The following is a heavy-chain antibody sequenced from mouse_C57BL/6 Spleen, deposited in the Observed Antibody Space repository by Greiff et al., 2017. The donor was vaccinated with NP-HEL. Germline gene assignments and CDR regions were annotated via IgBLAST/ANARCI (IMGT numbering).Heavy chain of an antibody. CDR1: GYTFTSYG. Sequence: VKLQESGAELARPGASVKLSCKASGYTFTSYGISWVKQRTGQGLEWIGEIYPRSGNTYYNEKFKGKATLTADKSSSTAYMELRSLTSEDSAVYFCAREDGTTVGATRYFDVWGTGTTVTVSS. J-gene: IGHJ1*03. D-gene: IGHD1-1*01. V-gene: IGHV1-81*01. CDR2: IYPRSGNT. CDR3: AREDGTTVGATRYFDV.